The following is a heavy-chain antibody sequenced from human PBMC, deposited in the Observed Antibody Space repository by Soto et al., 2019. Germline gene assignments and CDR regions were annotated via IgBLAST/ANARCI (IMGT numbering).Heavy chain of an antibody. D-gene: IGHD6-19*01. CDR2: IYYSGST. CDR3: ARSQWQQSAYGMDV. V-gene: IGHV4-59*01. J-gene: IGHJ6*02. Sequence: PAETLSLTCAVSGGSISSYDWSWVRQPPGKGLEWIGYIYYSGSTNYNPSLKSRVTISVDTSKNQFSLKLSSVTAADTAVYYCARSQWQQSAYGMDVWGQGTTVTVSS. CDR1: GGSISSYD.